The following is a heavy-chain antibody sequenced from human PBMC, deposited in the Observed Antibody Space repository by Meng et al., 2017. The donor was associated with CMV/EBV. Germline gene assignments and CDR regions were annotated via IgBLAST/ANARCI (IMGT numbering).Heavy chain of an antibody. CDR3: ARDLQLFRSSWHPVDI. J-gene: IGHJ3*02. D-gene: IGHD6-13*01. CDR2: ISSSSSYI. V-gene: IGHV3-11*06. Sequence: GESLKISCAASGFTFSDYYMSWIRQAPGKGLEWVSSISSSSSYIYYADSVKGRFTISRDNAKNSLYLQMNSLRAEDTAVYYCARDLQLFRSSWHPVDIWGQGTMVTVSS. CDR1: GFTFSDYY.